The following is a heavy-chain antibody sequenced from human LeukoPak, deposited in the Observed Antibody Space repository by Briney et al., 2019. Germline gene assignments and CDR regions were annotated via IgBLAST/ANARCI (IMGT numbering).Heavy chain of an antibody. Sequence: ASVKVSCKASGYTFTSYYMHWVRQAPGQGLEWMGIINPSGGSTSYAQKFQGRVTMTRDTSTSTVYMELSSLRSEDTAVYYCAREVAPSSWYGHDAFDIWGQGTMVTVSS. CDR2: INPSGGST. D-gene: IGHD6-13*01. CDR3: AREVAPSSWYGHDAFDI. J-gene: IGHJ3*02. V-gene: IGHV1-46*01. CDR1: GYTFTSYY.